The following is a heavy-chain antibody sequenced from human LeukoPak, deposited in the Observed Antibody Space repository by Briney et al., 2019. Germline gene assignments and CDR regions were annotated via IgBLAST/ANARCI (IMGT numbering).Heavy chain of an antibody. CDR2: IDISGGST. V-gene: IGHV3-23*01. Sequence: GGSLRLSCVASGFXFSSHAMCWVRQAPGKGLEWVASIDISGGSTYYEDSVQGRFTISRDNSKNTLYLQMNSLRAEDTAVYYCARATERIVATIAYWGQGTLVTVSS. CDR3: ARATERIVATIAY. J-gene: IGHJ4*02. D-gene: IGHD5-12*01. CDR1: GFXFSSHA.